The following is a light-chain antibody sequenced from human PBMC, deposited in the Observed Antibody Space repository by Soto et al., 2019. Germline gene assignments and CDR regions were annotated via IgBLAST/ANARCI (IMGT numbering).Light chain of an antibody. CDR2: DAS. CDR1: QSVNSY. Sequence: EIVFTQSPATLSFSPGERATLSCRASQSVNSYLAWYQQKPGQAPRLLIYDASNRATGIPARFSGSGSGTDFTLTISSLEPEDFAVYYCQHRTNWPLTFGGGTKVDIK. V-gene: IGKV3-11*01. CDR3: QHRTNWPLT. J-gene: IGKJ4*01.